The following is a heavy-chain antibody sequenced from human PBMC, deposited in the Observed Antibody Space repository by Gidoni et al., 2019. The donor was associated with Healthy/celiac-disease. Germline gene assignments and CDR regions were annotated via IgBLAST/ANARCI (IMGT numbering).Heavy chain of an antibody. CDR2: SHHSGSN. Sequence: QVQLQQWGAGLLTHSDTLSLPCAVYGGYFSGYYWSCIRQPPGKGLEWIGESHHSGSNNYNPSLKSRVTISVDTSKNQFSLKLSSVTAADTAVYYCARVKCTGGSCGAFDIWGQGTMVTVSS. D-gene: IGHD6-13*01. CDR1: GGYFSGYY. V-gene: IGHV4-34*01. J-gene: IGHJ3*02. CDR3: ARVKCTGGSCGAFDI.